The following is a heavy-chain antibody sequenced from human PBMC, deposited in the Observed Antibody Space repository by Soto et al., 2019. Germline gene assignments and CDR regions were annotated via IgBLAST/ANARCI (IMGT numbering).Heavy chain of an antibody. J-gene: IGHJ6*02. CDR3: ARDPPPLDV. CDR2: ISAYNGNT. Sequence: ASVKVYCNASGYTFTSYYISLVRQAPGQGLEWMGWISAYNGNTNYAQKLQGRVTMTTDTSTSTAYMELRSLRSDDTAVYYCARDPPPLDVWGQGTTVTVSS. CDR1: GYTFTSYY. V-gene: IGHV1-18*01.